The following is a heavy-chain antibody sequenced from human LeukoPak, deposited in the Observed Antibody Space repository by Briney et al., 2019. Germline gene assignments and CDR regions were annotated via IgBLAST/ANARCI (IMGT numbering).Heavy chain of an antibody. V-gene: IGHV3-30*03. CDR3: ARDLGYCSSTSCNDY. CDR2: ISYDGSNK. D-gene: IGHD2-2*01. J-gene: IGHJ4*02. Sequence: PGGSLRLSCAASGFTFSSYGMHWIRQAPGKGLEWVAVISYDGSNKYYADSVKSRFTISRDNSKNTLYLQMNSLRAEDTAVYYCARDLGYCSSTSCNDYWGQGTLVTVSS. CDR1: GFTFSSYG.